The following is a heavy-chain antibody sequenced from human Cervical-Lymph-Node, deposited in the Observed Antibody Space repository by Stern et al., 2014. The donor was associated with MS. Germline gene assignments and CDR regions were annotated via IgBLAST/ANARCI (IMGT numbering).Heavy chain of an antibody. D-gene: IGHD6-19*01. CDR1: GYSFSNYW. J-gene: IGHJ4*02. CDR3: ARFRGGKYNSAWSFDY. Sequence: EVQLVESGAEVKKPGESLKVSCKGSGYSFSNYWIGWVRQMPGKGLEWMGILYPGDSEIKYSPSFQGQVTISADKSISTAYLQWSSLKASDTAIYYCARFRGGKYNSAWSFDYWGQGTLVTVSS. V-gene: IGHV5-51*03. CDR2: LYPGDSEI.